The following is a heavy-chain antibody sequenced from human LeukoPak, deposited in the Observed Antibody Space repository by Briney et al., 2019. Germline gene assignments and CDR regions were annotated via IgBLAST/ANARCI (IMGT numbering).Heavy chain of an antibody. CDR1: GFYFRDHW. CDR2: IKTDGSGT. J-gene: IGHJ4*02. CDR3: VKNDGWFHLAQ. V-gene: IGHV3-7*03. D-gene: IGHD6-19*01. Sequence: SGGSLRLSCAASGFYFRDHWMGWVRQAPGKGLEWVGHIKTDGSGTYYLDSLKGRISISRDNTNNALYLQMNSLRVEDTAVYYCVKNDGWFHLAQWGQGTLVTVSS.